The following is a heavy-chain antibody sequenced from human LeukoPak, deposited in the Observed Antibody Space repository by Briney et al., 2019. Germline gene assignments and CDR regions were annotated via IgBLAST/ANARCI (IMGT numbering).Heavy chain of an antibody. CDR2: INPDSGGT. J-gene: IGHJ3*01. V-gene: IGHV1-2*02. D-gene: IGHD2/OR15-2a*01. CDR1: GYTFTGYY. CDR3: ARTFYDTLDSDAFDF. Sequence: GASVTVSCKASGYTFTGYYMHWVRQAPGQGLEWMGWINPDSGGTNNAQKFQGRVTMTRDTSISTAYMELSRLRSDDTAVYHCARTFYDTLDSDAFDFWGQGTMVIVSS.